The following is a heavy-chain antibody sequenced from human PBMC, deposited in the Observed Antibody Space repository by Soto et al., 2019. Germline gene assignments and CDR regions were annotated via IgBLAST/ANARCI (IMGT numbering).Heavy chain of an antibody. Sequence: GGSLRLSCAASGFTFSNYGMHWVRQAPGKGLEWVAVIWYDGSNKYYADSVKGRFTISRDNFKNTLYLQMNSLRAEDTAVYYCARERSDTVMVTGGDYYYGMDVWGQGTTVTVSS. CDR3: ARERSDTVMVTGGDYYYGMDV. D-gene: IGHD5-18*01. V-gene: IGHV3-33*01. CDR1: GFTFSNYG. CDR2: IWYDGSNK. J-gene: IGHJ6*02.